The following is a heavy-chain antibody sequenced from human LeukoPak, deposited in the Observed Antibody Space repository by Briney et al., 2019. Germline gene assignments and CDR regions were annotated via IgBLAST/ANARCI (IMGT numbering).Heavy chain of an antibody. J-gene: IGHJ5*02. CDR3: ARTTRPGYSYGYDFSFWFDP. CDR1: GFTFSSYW. Sequence: GGSLRLSCAASGFTFSSYWMSWVRQAPGKGLEWVANIKQDGSEKYYVDSVKGRFTISRDNAKNSLYLQINSLRAEDTAVYYCARTTRPGYSYGYDFSFWFDPWGQGTLVTVSS. D-gene: IGHD5-18*01. CDR2: IKQDGSEK. V-gene: IGHV3-7*01.